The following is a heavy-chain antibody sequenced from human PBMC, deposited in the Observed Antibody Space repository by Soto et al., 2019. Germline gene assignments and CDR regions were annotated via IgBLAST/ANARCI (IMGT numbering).Heavy chain of an antibody. V-gene: IGHV1-69*13. D-gene: IGHD3-10*01. CDR2: IIPHFGTP. CDR1: GYTFTSYG. CDR3: ARDRDDYGSGNYYNRIDF. Sequence: SVKVSCKASGYTFTSYGISWVRQAPGQGLEWMGCIIPHFGTPNYAQRFQGRVTITADESTSTAYMELSRLRSEDTAVYYCARDRDDYGSGNYYNRIDFWGQGTLVTVSS. J-gene: IGHJ4*02.